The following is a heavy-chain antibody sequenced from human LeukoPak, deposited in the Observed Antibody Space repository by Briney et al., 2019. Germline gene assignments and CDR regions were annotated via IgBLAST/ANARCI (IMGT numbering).Heavy chain of an antibody. J-gene: IGHJ4*02. CDR1: GYMFTGYY. CDR2: INPNSGGT. CDR3: ARGYCSGDCFTLFDY. Sequence: EASVKVSCKASGYMFTGYYMHWVRQAPGQGLEWMGWINPNSGGTNYAQKFQGRVTMTRDTSISTAYMELSSLRSDDTAVYYCARGYCSGDCFTLFDYWGQGPLVPVSS. V-gene: IGHV1-2*02. D-gene: IGHD2-21*02.